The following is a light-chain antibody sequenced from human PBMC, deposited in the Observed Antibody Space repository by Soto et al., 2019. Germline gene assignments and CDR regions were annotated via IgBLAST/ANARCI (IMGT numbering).Light chain of an antibody. CDR1: QSVSSSY. CDR2: AAS. J-gene: IGKJ5*01. V-gene: IGKV3-20*01. Sequence: EIVLTQSPGTLSLSPGERATFSCRASQSVSSSYLAWYQQKPGQAPRLLIYAASSRATGIPDRFSGSGSGTDFTLTISRLEPEDFAVYYCQQYGSSPITIGQGTRLEIK. CDR3: QQYGSSPIT.